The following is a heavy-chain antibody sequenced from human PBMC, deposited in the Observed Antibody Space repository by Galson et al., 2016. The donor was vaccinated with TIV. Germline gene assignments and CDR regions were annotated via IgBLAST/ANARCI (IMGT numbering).Heavy chain of an antibody. CDR2: IYPGNSDT. CDR3: ARRGREETNEGGLDV. V-gene: IGHV5-51*01. Sequence: QSGAEVKKPGESLKISCKGSGYSFTGSRIGWVRQVPGKGLEWMGVIYPGNSDTKYSPAFHGHGTISVDTSISTAFLEWSSLKASDTAIYYCARRGREETNEGGLDVWGQGTTVTVSS. CDR1: GYSFTGSR. J-gene: IGHJ6*02. D-gene: IGHD1-1*01.